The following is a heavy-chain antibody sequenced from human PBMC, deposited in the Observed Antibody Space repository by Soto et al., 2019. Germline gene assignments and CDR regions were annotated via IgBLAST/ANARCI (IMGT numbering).Heavy chain of an antibody. CDR2: ISYSGST. D-gene: IGHD6-13*01. CDR3: ARDGAATGSVYLDY. CDR1: GGSISSYY. V-gene: IGHV4-59*01. Sequence: SETLSLTCTVSGGSISSYYWSWIRQPPGKGLEWIGYISYSGSTNYNSSLKSRVTVSIDTSKNQFSLRLTSVSAADTAVYYCARDGAATGSVYLDYWGQGTLVTVSS. J-gene: IGHJ4*02.